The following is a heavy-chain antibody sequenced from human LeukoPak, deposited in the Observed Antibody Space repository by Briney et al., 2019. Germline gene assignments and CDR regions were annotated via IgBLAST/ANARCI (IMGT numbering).Heavy chain of an antibody. CDR1: GGSISSSSYY. Sequence: SETLSLTCTVSGGSISSSSYYWGWIRQPPGKGLEWIGSIYYSGSTYYNPSPKSRVTISVDTSKNQFSLKLSSVTAADTAVYYCARLYYYDSSGYYYPIYYFDYWGQGTLVTVSS. D-gene: IGHD3-22*01. CDR2: IYYSGST. J-gene: IGHJ4*02. V-gene: IGHV4-39*07. CDR3: ARLYYYDSSGYYYPIYYFDY.